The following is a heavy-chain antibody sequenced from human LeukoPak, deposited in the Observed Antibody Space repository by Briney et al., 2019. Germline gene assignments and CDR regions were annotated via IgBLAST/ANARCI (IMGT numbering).Heavy chain of an antibody. J-gene: IGHJ4*02. V-gene: IGHV3-33*01. CDR1: GFTFSSYG. Sequence: GGSLRLSWAASGFTFSSYGMHWVRQAPGKGLEWVAVIWYDGSNKYYADSVKGRFTISRDNSKNTLYLQMNSLRAEDTAVYYCAREQAANYYDSSGYYFDYWGQGTLVTVSS. CDR3: AREQAANYYDSSGYYFDY. CDR2: IWYDGSNK. D-gene: IGHD3-22*01.